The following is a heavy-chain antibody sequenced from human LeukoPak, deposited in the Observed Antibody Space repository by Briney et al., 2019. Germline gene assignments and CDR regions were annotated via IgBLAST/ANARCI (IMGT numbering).Heavy chain of an antibody. J-gene: IGHJ4*02. D-gene: IGHD2-2*01. V-gene: IGHV4-59*08. Sequence: SETLSLTCTVSGGSIRSYYWSWIRQPPGKGLEWIGFIFHSGSTSFNPSLKSRVTISLDTSKNQFSLKVNSVTAADTAVDYCARDSSTWYRGFDNWGQGTPVTVSS. CDR3: ARDSSTWYRGFDN. CDR1: GGSIRSYY. CDR2: IFHSGST.